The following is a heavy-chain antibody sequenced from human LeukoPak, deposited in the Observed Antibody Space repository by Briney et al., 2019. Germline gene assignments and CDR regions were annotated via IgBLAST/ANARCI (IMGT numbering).Heavy chain of an antibody. CDR3: ARVASSNLAAGLDY. CDR2: VIPFFGTT. J-gene: IGHJ4*02. Sequence: ASVKVSCKASGGTFSSYAISWVRQAPGQGLEWMGRVIPFFGTTNYAQNFQGRVTITTDESTSTVYMDLSSLRSEDSAVYYCARVASSNLAAGLDYWGQGTLVTVSS. CDR1: GGTFSSYA. V-gene: IGHV1-69*05. D-gene: IGHD6-13*01.